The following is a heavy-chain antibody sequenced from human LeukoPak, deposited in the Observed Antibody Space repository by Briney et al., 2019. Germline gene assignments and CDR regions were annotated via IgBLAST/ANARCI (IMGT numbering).Heavy chain of an antibody. V-gene: IGHV3-7*03. CDR2: IKQDGSKK. D-gene: IGHD3-22*01. CDR1: GFTFSSYW. J-gene: IGHJ4*02. Sequence: GGSLRLSCAASGFTFSSYWMSWVRQAPGKGLEWVANIKQDGSKKNYVDSVKGRFTISRDNAKNSLYLQMNSLRAEDTAVYYCATPPDYYDSSGYHQGGDWGQGTLVTVPS. CDR3: ATPPDYYDSSGYHQGGD.